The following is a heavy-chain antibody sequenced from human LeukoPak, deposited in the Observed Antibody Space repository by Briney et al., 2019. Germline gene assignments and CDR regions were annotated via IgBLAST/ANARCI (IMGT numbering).Heavy chain of an antibody. D-gene: IGHD1-1*01. V-gene: IGHV4-59*01. Sequence: SETLSLTCTVSGGSITSYTWNWIRQPPGKGLEWIGYISYTGSTNYNPSLKSRVTISVDTSKNQFSLKLSSVTAADTAVYYCARDAPTRYPGGWFDPWGQGTLVTVSS. CDR2: ISYTGST. CDR1: GGSITSYT. CDR3: ARDAPTRYPGGWFDP. J-gene: IGHJ5*02.